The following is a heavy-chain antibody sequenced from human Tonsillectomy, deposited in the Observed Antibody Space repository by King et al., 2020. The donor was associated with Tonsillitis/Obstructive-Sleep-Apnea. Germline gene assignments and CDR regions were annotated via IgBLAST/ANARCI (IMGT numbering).Heavy chain of an antibody. Sequence: QLQESGPGLVKPSETLSLTCTVSGGSISSYYWSWIRQPPGKGLEWIGYIYYSGSTNYNPSLKSRVTISVDTSKNQFSLKLSSVTAADTAVYYCARDSGTAMAHQYYYSYMDVWGKGTTVTVSS. CDR3: ARDSGTAMAHQYYYSYMDV. CDR1: GGSISSYY. CDR2: IYYSGST. D-gene: IGHD5-18*01. V-gene: IGHV4-59*01. J-gene: IGHJ6*03.